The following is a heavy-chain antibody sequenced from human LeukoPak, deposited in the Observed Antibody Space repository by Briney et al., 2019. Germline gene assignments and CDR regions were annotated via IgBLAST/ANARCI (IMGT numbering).Heavy chain of an antibody. D-gene: IGHD6-13*01. V-gene: IGHV1-18*01. Sequence: GASVKVSCKASGYTFTSYGISWVRQAPGQGLEWMGWISAYNGNTNYAQKLQGRVTMTTDTSTSTAYMELRSLRSDDTAGYYCARVSWVYSSSWSPPGYYYGMDVWGQGTTVTVSS. CDR2: ISAYNGNT. J-gene: IGHJ6*02. CDR3: ARVSWVYSSSWSPPGYYYGMDV. CDR1: GYTFTSYG.